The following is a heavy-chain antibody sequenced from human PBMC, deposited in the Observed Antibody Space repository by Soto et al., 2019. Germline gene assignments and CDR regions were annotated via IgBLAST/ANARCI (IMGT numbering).Heavy chain of an antibody. D-gene: IGHD3-9*01. CDR1: GGSISRYY. Sequence: SETLSLTCTVSGGSISRYYWSWIRQPPGKGLEWIGYIYYSGSTNYNPSLKSRVTISVDTSKNQFSLKLSSVTAADTAVYYCARLARSYDILTGYYPGDYYYYMDVWGKGTTVTVSS. J-gene: IGHJ6*03. CDR3: ARLARSYDILTGYYPGDYYYYMDV. V-gene: IGHV4-59*01. CDR2: IYYSGST.